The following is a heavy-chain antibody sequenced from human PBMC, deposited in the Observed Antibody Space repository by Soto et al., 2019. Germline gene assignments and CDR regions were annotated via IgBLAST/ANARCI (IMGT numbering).Heavy chain of an antibody. Sequence: QVQLQQWGAGLLKPSETLSLICPVYGAPFTNYYWSWIRQSPGKGLEWIGEINHNGNTDYNPSLRRQVTISLDASKLHLSLSLTSVTAADTAVYYCARELGYCTSSSCLGGTFDYWDPGTLVTVSS. D-gene: IGHD2-2*01. CDR3: ARELGYCTSSSCLGGTFDY. CDR1: GAPFTNYY. CDR2: INHNGNT. J-gene: IGHJ4*02. V-gene: IGHV4-34*01.